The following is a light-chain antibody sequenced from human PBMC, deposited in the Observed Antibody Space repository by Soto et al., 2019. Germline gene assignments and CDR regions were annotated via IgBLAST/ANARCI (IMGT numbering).Light chain of an antibody. Sequence: QSVLTQPPSVSGAPGQRVSISCTGSTSNIGAPYDVHWYQHLPGTAPKLLIYGDNNRPSGVPDRFSGSKSGTSASLAISGLQSGDEADYYCAAWDDSLIGVAFGGGTKLTVL. V-gene: IGLV1-40*01. CDR2: GDN. CDR3: AAWDDSLIGVA. CDR1: TSNIGAPYD. J-gene: IGLJ2*01.